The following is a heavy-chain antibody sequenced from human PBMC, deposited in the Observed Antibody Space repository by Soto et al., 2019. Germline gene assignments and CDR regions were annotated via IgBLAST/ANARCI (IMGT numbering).Heavy chain of an antibody. V-gene: IGHV3-30*18. CDR2: ISYDGSNK. J-gene: IGHJ4*02. D-gene: IGHD3-16*01. CDR3: AKDLGAGPPGRSFDY. Sequence: QVQLVESGGGVVQPGRSLRLSCAASGFTFSSYGMHWVRQAPGKGLEWVAVISYDGSNKYYADSVKGRFTISRDNSKNTLYLQMNSLRAEDTAVYYCAKDLGAGPPGRSFDYWGQRTLVTVSS. CDR1: GFTFSSYG.